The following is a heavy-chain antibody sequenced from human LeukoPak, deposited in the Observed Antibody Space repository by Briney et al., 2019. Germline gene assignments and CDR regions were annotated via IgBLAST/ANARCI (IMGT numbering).Heavy chain of an antibody. CDR3: ARDTDSSSWWAY. D-gene: IGHD6-13*01. CDR1: GYTFTGYY. Sequence: ASVKVSCKASGYTFTGYYMHWVRQAPGQGLEGMGWISAYNGNTNYSQKLQGRVTITTDTSTSTAYMELRSLRSDDTAVYYCARDTDSSSWWAYWGQGTLVTASS. V-gene: IGHV1-18*04. CDR2: ISAYNGNT. J-gene: IGHJ4*02.